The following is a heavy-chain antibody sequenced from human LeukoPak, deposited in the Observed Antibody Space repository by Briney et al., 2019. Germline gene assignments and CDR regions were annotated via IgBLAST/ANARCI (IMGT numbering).Heavy chain of an antibody. D-gene: IGHD5-12*01. J-gene: IGHJ4*02. CDR1: GFEFSIYW. V-gene: IGHV3-7*01. CDR3: ARERWLQPDY. CDR2: INGAGSGK. Sequence: PGGSLRLSCAASGFEFSIYWMSWVRQAPGKGLEWVANINGAGSGKDYVDSVKGRFTISRDNAKDSLSLQMNSLRVEDTAVYYCARERWLQPDYWGQGILVTVFS.